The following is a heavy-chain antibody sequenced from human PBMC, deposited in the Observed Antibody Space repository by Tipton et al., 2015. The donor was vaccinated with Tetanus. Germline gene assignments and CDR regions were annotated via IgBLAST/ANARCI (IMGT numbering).Heavy chain of an antibody. J-gene: IGHJ4*02. CDR1: GFPFSTYW. CDR2: INSDGSGT. CDR3: ARVVRSSFDPSRYYRATDC. V-gene: IGHV3-74*01. D-gene: IGHD3-22*01. Sequence: SLRLSCEASGFPFSTYWMHWVRQAPGKGLVWVSRINSDGSGTSYADSVKGRFTISRDNAKNTLYLQLNSLRAEDTAVYYCARVVRSSFDPSRYYRATDCWGQGTLVTVS.